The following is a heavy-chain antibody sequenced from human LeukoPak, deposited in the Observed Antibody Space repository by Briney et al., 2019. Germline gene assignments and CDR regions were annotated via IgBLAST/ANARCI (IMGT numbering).Heavy chain of an antibody. Sequence: ASVKVSCKTSGYTFTGYYMHWVRQAPGQGLEWMGIINPSGGSTSYAQKFQGRVTMTRDTSTSTVYMELSSLRSEDTAVYYCAREGAYYGSGSYYNVLDYWGQGTLVTVSS. CDR2: INPSGGST. D-gene: IGHD3-10*01. V-gene: IGHV1-46*01. CDR3: AREGAYYGSGSYYNVLDY. CDR1: GYTFTGYY. J-gene: IGHJ4*02.